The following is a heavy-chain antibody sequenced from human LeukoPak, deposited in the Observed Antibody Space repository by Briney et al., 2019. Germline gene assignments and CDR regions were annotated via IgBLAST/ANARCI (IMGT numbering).Heavy chain of an antibody. J-gene: IGHJ4*02. CDR2: INPNSGGT. CDR3: ARGSRYGSRSYFDY. CDR1: VYTFTVYY. Sequence: ASVKLSCKSSVYTFTVYYMHWVRPAPGQGLGWMGWINPNSGGTNYAQKFQGRVTMTRDTSISTAYMELSRLRSDDTAVYYCARGSRYGSRSYFDYWGQGTLVTVSS. V-gene: IGHV1-2*02. D-gene: IGHD3-10*01.